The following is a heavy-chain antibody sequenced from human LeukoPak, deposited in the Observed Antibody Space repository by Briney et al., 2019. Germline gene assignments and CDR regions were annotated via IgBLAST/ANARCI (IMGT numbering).Heavy chain of an antibody. CDR1: GFTFSSYE. J-gene: IGHJ5*02. CDR3: ARGVTMIGNWFDP. V-gene: IGHV3-48*03. D-gene: IGHD3-22*01. Sequence: GGSLRLSCAASGFTFSSYEMSWVRQAPGKGLEWVSYISSSGSTIYYADSVKGRFTISRDNAKNSLYLQMDSLRAEDTAVYYCARGVTMIGNWFDPWGQGTLVTVPS. CDR2: ISSSGSTI.